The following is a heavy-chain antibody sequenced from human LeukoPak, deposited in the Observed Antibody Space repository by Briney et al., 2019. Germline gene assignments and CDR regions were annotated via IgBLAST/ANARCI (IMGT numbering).Heavy chain of an antibody. CDR1: GGSFSGYH. Sequence: SETLSLTCAVYGGSFSGYHWSWIRQPPGKGLEWIGEINHSGSTNYNPSLKSRVTISVDTSKNQFSLKLSSVTAADTAVYYCARVESSGWYVSWFDPRGQGTLVTVSS. CDR3: ARVESSGWYVSWFDP. D-gene: IGHD6-19*01. J-gene: IGHJ5*02. CDR2: INHSGST. V-gene: IGHV4-34*01.